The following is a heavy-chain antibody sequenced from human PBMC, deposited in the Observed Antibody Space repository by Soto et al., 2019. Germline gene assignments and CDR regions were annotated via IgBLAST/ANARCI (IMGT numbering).Heavy chain of an antibody. D-gene: IGHD3-22*01. V-gene: IGHV3-9*01. CDR1: GFTFDDYA. CDR2: ISWNSGSI. Sequence: PGGSLRLSCAASGFTFDDYAMHWVRQAPGKGLEWVSGISWNSGSIGYADSVKGRFTISRDNAKNSLYLQMNSLRAEDTALYYCAKDISRHYYDSSGYYDFDYWGQGTRVTVSS. CDR3: AKDISRHYYDSSGYYDFDY. J-gene: IGHJ4*02.